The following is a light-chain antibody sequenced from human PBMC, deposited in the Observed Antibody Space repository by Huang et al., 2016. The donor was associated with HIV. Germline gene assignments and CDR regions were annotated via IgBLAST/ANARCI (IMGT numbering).Light chain of an antibody. J-gene: IGKJ1*01. CDR1: QSISSY. CDR3: QQSYSIPPWT. V-gene: IGKV1-39*01. Sequence: DIQMTQSPSSLSASVGDRVTITCRASQSISSYLNWHQQKPGKAPKLLIYAASSLQSGGPSRFSGSGSGTDFTLTISSLQPEDFATYYCQQSYSIPPWTFGQGTKVEIK. CDR2: AAS.